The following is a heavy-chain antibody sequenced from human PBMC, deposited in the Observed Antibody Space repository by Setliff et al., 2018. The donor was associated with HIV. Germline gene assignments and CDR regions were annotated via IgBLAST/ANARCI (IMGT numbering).Heavy chain of an antibody. Sequence: SETLSLTCTVSGGSISINNYYWAWVRQPPGKGLEWIGSVHKSGNSYYKPSLKSRVTISVHTSKNQFSLELSSVTAADTAVYYCARSRESSGYYRDYYYYLDVWGKGTTVTVSS. CDR2: VHKSGNS. V-gene: IGHV4-39*07. D-gene: IGHD6-19*01. CDR1: GGSISINNYY. J-gene: IGHJ6*03. CDR3: ARSRESSGYYRDYYYYLDV.